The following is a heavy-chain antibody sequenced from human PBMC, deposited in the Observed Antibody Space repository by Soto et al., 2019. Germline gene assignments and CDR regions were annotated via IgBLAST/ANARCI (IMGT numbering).Heavy chain of an antibody. D-gene: IGHD6-19*01. CDR2: TYYRSKRYN. CDR3: ARATITVYYSGEYYDY. CDR1: WDSFSSNNAA. Sequence: SQPLSLTSAISWDSFSSNNAACNCIRQSPLRGLEWLGRTYYRSKRYNDYAVSVKGRITINPDTSKNQFSLQLISMTPEDTAVYYRARATITVYYSGEYYDYWGQGTQVTVSS. V-gene: IGHV6-1*01. J-gene: IGHJ4*02.